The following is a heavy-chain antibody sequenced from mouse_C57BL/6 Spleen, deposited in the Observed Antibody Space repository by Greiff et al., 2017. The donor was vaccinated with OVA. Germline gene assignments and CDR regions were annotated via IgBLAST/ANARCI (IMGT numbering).Heavy chain of an antibody. V-gene: IGHV5-4*01. CDR1: GFTFSSYA. J-gene: IGHJ3*01. CDR3: ARDYDGYYDAWFAY. D-gene: IGHD2-3*01. Sequence: EVMLVESGGGLVKPGGSLKLSCAASGFTFSSYAMSWVRQTPEKRLEWVATISDGGSYTYYPDNVKGRFTISRDNAKNNLYLQMSHLKSEDTAMYYCARDYDGYYDAWFAYWGQGTLVTVSA. CDR2: ISDGGSYT.